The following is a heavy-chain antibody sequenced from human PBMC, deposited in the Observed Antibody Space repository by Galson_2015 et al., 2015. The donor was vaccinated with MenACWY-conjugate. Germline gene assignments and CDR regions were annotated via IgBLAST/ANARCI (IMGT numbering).Heavy chain of an antibody. D-gene: IGHD3-22*01. Sequence: PALVKPTQTLTLTCTFSGFTLSSRGMAVGWLRQPPGKALEWLALIFWDGDVRSSPSLKNRLTITTDTSTNQVVLTMTNMDPVDPATYVCAHRRGYFDTRGFYFNHYFDYWGQGSLVTVSS. V-gene: IGHV2-5*02. CDR1: GFTLSSRGMA. CDR3: AHRRGYFDTRGFYFNHYFDY. J-gene: IGHJ4*02. CDR2: IFWDGDV.